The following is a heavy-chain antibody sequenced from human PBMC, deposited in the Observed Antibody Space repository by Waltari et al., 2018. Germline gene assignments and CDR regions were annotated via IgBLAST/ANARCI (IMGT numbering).Heavy chain of an antibody. CDR3: AKDIRYDSSGSIDY. D-gene: IGHD3-22*01. CDR2: ISWNSGSI. J-gene: IGHJ4*02. Sequence: EVQLLESGGGLVQPGRSLRLSCAASGFTFDDYAMHWVRQAPGKGLEWVSGISWNSGSIGYADSVKGRFTISRDNAKNSLYLQMNSLRAEDTALYYCAKDIRYDSSGSIDYWGQGTLVTVSS. CDR1: GFTFDDYA. V-gene: IGHV3-9*01.